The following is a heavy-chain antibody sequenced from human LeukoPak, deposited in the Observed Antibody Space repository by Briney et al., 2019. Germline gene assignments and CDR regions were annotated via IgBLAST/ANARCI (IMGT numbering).Heavy chain of an antibody. J-gene: IGHJ4*02. V-gene: IGHV3-64*01. CDR3: AKDPYCYGSGSYVDY. D-gene: IGHD3-10*01. Sequence: PGGSLRLSCAASGFTFTSYAMHWVRQAPGKGLEYVSAISSNGDSTYYGNSVKGRFTISRDNSKNTLYLQMNSLRAEDTAVYYCAKDPYCYGSGSYVDYWGQGTLVTVSS. CDR2: ISSNGDST. CDR1: GFTFTSYA.